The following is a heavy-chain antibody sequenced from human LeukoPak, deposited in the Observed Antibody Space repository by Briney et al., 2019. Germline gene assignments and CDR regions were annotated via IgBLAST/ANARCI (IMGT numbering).Heavy chain of an antibody. Sequence: GGSLRLTCAASGFTFSTYSMNWVRQAPGKGLEWVSYISGSSGTIYYADSVKGRFTISRDNAKNSLYLQVSSVRDEDTAVYHCARTRGWYGDYFDYWGQGTLVTVSS. J-gene: IGHJ4*02. CDR1: GFTFSTYS. D-gene: IGHD6-19*01. CDR3: ARTRGWYGDYFDY. V-gene: IGHV3-48*02. CDR2: ISGSSGTI.